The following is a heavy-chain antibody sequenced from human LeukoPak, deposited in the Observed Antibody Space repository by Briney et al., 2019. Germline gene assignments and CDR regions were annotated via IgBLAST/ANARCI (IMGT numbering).Heavy chain of an antibody. CDR2: ISAYNGNT. J-gene: IGHJ4*02. CDR1: GYSFTRYG. D-gene: IGHD2-15*01. CDR3: ARSLLGVVTPAFDY. V-gene: IGHV1-18*01. Sequence: ASVKISCKASGYSFTRYGISWVRQAPGQGLEWMAWISAYNGNTNYAQKFQGRVTMTTDTSSSTAYMELRSLRYEDTAVYYCARSLLGVVTPAFDYWGQGTLVTVSS.